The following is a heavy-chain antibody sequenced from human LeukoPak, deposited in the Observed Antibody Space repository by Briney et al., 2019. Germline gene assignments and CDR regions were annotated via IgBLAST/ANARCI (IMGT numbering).Heavy chain of an antibody. CDR3: ARAKGIVVVNDAFDI. Sequence: PGGSLRLSCAASGFTFSSYWMSWVRQAPGKGLEWVANIKQDGSEKYYVDSVKGRFTISRDNAKNSLYLQMNSLRAEDTAVYYCARAKGIVVVNDAFDIWGQGTMVTVSS. D-gene: IGHD3-22*01. V-gene: IGHV3-7*01. CDR2: IKQDGSEK. J-gene: IGHJ3*02. CDR1: GFTFSSYW.